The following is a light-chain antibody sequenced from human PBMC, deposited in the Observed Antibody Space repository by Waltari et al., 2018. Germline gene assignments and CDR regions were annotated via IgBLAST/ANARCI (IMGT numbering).Light chain of an antibody. J-gene: IGKJ4*01. Sequence: DIQMTQSPSSLSASVGDTVTITCQASQAIDNDLNWYQQKPGKAPKLLIYRASSLQSGIPSRFSGRGSGTDFTLTISDLQPEDFATYFCQQGYSYPLTFGGGTKVEI. CDR1: QAIDND. CDR2: RAS. CDR3: QQGYSYPLT. V-gene: IGKV1-17*02.